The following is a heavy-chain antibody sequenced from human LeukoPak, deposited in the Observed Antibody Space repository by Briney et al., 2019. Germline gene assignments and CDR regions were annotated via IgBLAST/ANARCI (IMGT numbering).Heavy chain of an antibody. V-gene: IGHV4-34*01. CDR1: GGSFSGYY. CDR2: LNHSGST. CDR3: ARGGLSFYGSGSHYYYYGMDV. D-gene: IGHD3-10*01. J-gene: IGHJ6*02. Sequence: PSETLSLTCAVYGGSFSGYYWSWIRQPPGKGLEWIGELNHSGSTNYNPSLKSRVTISVDTSKNQFSLKLSSVTAADTAVYYCARGGLSFYGSGSHYYYYGMDVWGQGTTVTVSS.